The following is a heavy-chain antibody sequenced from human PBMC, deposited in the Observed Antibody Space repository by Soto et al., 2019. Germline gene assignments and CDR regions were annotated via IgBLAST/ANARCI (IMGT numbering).Heavy chain of an antibody. CDR3: ARGNIGIGEMLLGMDV. CDR2: IYYSGST. Sequence: RRIRQKKGKGLEWIGYIYYSGSTNYNPSLKSRVTISVDTSKNQFSLKLSSVTAADTAVYFCARGNIGIGEMLLGMDVWLHGSPVLVSS. D-gene: IGHD3-10*01. V-gene: IGHV4-59*01. J-gene: IGHJ6*02.